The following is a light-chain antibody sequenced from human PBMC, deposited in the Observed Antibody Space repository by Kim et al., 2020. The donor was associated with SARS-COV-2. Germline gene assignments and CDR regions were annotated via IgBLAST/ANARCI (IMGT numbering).Light chain of an antibody. J-gene: IGKJ4*01. CDR2: GAS. CDR1: QDITRW. V-gene: IGKV1-12*01. Sequence: VGDRVIITCRASQDITRWLAWYQQRPGKAPKVLIYGASDLQSGVPSRFSGSGSGTDFTLTISSLQPEDFGTYFCQSANSFPPRLAFGGGTKVDIK. CDR3: QSANSFPPRLA.